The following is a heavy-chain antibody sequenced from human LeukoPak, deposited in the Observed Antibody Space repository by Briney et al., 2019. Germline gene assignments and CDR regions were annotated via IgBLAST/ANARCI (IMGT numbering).Heavy chain of an antibody. CDR3: ARLLDRDF. J-gene: IGHJ4*02. CDR1: GFTFSKYA. CDR2: INSDGATT. V-gene: IGHV3-74*03. Sequence: PGGPLRLSCAASGFTFSKYAMDWLPQAPGKGLVGLSCINSDGATTMYADCVKGRLPLSRDNAKHTLYLQMTSLSAEDTAVYSCARLLDRDFWGQGTLVTVSS.